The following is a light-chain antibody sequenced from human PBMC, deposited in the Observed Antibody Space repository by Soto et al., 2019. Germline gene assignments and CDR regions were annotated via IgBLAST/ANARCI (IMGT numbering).Light chain of an antibody. CDR1: QSVGSY. V-gene: IGKV3-11*01. CDR3: QQRNSWPPTFT. Sequence: EIVLIQSPATLSLSPGERATLSCRASQSVGSYLAWYQHKPGQAPRLLISDASNRATGIPARFSGSGSETDFTLTISSLEPEDFAVYYCQQRNSWPPTFTFGQGTRLEIK. J-gene: IGKJ5*01. CDR2: DAS.